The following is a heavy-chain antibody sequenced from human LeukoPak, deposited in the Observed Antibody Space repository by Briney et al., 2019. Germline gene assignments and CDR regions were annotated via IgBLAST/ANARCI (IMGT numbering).Heavy chain of an antibody. D-gene: IGHD3-22*01. Sequence: SETLSLTCTVSGDSISSYYWGWIRQPPGKGLEWLGNIFYRGGTYYSPSLKSRVTISVDTSENQFSLKLSSVTAADTAVYYCASYDSSGYPMFDYWGQGTLVTVSS. CDR1: GDSISSYY. V-gene: IGHV4-39*01. CDR2: IFYRGGT. J-gene: IGHJ4*02. CDR3: ASYDSSGYPMFDY.